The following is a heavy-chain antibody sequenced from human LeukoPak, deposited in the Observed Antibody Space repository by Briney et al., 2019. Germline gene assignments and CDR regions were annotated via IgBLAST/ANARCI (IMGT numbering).Heavy chain of an antibody. D-gene: IGHD5-24*01. CDR1: GFTFSDYN. Sequence: GGSLRLSCAASGFTFSDYNVNWVRQAPGKGLEWISYIGIDSGKTNYADSVKGRFTISGDKAKNSLYLQMNSLRVEDTAVYYCARDYKYAFDNWGQGTLVTVPS. CDR3: ARDYKYAFDN. CDR2: IGIDSGKT. J-gene: IGHJ4*02. V-gene: IGHV3-11*06.